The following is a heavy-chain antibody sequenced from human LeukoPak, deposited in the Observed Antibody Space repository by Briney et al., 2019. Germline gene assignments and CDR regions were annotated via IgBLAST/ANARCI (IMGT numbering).Heavy chain of an antibody. CDR3: ATMITFGGVIAYFDY. CDR2: ISGSGGST. V-gene: IGHV3-23*01. D-gene: IGHD3-16*02. Sequence: PGGSLRLSCAASGFTFSSYAMSWVRQAPGKGLEWVSAISGSGGSTYYADSVKGRFTISRDNSKNTLYLQMNSLRAEDTAVYYCATMITFGGVIAYFDYWGQGTPVTVSS. J-gene: IGHJ4*02. CDR1: GFTFSSYA.